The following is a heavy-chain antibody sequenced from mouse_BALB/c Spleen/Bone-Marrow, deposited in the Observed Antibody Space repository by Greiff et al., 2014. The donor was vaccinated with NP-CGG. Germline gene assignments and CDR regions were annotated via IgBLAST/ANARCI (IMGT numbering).Heavy chain of an antibody. D-gene: IGHD2-2*01. CDR1: GYTFTDYN. J-gene: IGHJ4*01. V-gene: IGHV1S29*02. CDR2: IYPYNGGT. CDR3: AREGGYYDAMDY. Sequence: EVQRVESGPELVKPGASAKISCKASGYTFTDYNMQWVKQSHGKSLEWIGYIYPYNGGTGYNQKFRSKATLTVDSSSSTAYMELRSLTSEDSAVYYCAREGGYYDAMDYWGQGTSVTVSS.